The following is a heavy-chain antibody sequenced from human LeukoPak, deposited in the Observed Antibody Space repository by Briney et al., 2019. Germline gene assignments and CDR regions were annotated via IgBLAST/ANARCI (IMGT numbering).Heavy chain of an antibody. CDR1: GGSISSGGYS. Sequence: KSSQTLSLTCAVSGGSISSGGYSWSWIRQPPGKGLEWIGYIYHSGSTYYNPSLKSRVTISVDRSKNQFSLKLSSVTAADTAVYYCASYGSGSYSFEYFQHWGQGTLVTVSS. J-gene: IGHJ1*01. D-gene: IGHD3-10*01. CDR2: IYHSGST. CDR3: ASYGSGSYSFEYFQH. V-gene: IGHV4-30-2*01.